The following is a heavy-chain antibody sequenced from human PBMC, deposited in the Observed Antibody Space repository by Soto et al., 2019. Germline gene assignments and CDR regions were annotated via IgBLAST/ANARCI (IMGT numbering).Heavy chain of an antibody. J-gene: IGHJ4*02. V-gene: IGHV3-66*01. Sequence: PGGSLRLSCAASGFTVSSNYMSWVRQAPGKGLEWVSVIYSGGRIYYADSVKGSFTFSRDFSKNMLFFQMTSLRAEDTAVYYWARSVETAMFTFDYWGQGTLVTVSS. CDR2: IYSGGRI. CDR3: ARSVETAMFTFDY. D-gene: IGHD5-18*01. CDR1: GFTVSSNY.